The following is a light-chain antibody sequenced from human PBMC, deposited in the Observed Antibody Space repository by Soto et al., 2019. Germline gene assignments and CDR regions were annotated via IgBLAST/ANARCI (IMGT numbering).Light chain of an antibody. CDR1: QSVGSA. J-gene: IGKJ4*01. CDR2: AAS. CDR3: QQYKNWPPLT. Sequence: EIVMTQSPATLSVSPGETATLSCRASQSVGSAVAWYQHKPGQPPRLVIVAASIRATGVPGRFSGAGSGTEFTLTISSLQSEDFAVYYWQQYKNWPPLTFGGGTTVEIK. V-gene: IGKV3-15*01.